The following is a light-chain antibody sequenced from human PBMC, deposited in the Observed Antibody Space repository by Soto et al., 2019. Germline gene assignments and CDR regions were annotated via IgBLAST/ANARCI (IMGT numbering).Light chain of an antibody. CDR2: EDK. CDR3: QSYHSSYPYV. V-gene: IGLV6-57*03. CDR1: GGSIASGY. J-gene: IGLJ1*01. Sequence: NFMLTQPHSVSESPGKTVTISCTRSGGSIASGYVQWYRQRPGSAPTTVIYEDKQRPSGVPDRFSGSIDSSSNSASLTISGLQTEDEADYYCQSYHSSYPYVFGTGTKPTVL.